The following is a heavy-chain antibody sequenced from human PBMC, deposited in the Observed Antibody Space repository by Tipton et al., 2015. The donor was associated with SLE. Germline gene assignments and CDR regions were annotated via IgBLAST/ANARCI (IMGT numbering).Heavy chain of an antibody. V-gene: IGHV4-59*01. CDR3: ARSHGGY. CDR2: IYNSGST. Sequence: LRLSCAASGFTFDDSAMHWVRQAPGKGLEWIGYIYNSGSTNYNPSLKSRVTISVDTSKNQFSLKLSSVTAADTAVYYCARSHGGYWGQGTLVTVSS. CDR1: GFTFDDSA. D-gene: IGHD2-15*01. J-gene: IGHJ4*02.